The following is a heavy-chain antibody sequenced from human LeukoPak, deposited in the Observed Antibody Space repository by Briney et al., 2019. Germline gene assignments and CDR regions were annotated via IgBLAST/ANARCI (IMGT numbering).Heavy chain of an antibody. D-gene: IGHD1-7*01. CDR2: ISVSGSIT. CDR3: ARGPMTGATSYMDV. CDR1: GFTFSSYS. J-gene: IGHJ6*03. V-gene: IGHV3-48*02. Sequence: GGSLRLSCAASGFTFSSYSMNWVRQAPGKGLECVSHISVSGSITFYADSVKGRFTISRDNAKNSLYLQMSSLRDEDKAVYYCARGPMTGATSYMDVWGKGTTVTVSS.